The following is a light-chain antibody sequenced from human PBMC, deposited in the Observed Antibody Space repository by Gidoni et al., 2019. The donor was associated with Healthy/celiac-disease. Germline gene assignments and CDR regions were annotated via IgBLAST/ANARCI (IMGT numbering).Light chain of an antibody. CDR3: QQYYSTPCS. V-gene: IGKV4-1*01. CDR2: WAS. CDR1: QSVLYSSNNQNY. Sequence: DTVMTQSPDYLAVSLGERATINCKSSQSVLYSSNNQNYLAWYQQKPGQPPKLLIYWASTRESGVPDRFSGSGSGKDFTLTISSLQAEDVAVYYCQQYYSTPCSFGQGTKLEIK. J-gene: IGKJ2*04.